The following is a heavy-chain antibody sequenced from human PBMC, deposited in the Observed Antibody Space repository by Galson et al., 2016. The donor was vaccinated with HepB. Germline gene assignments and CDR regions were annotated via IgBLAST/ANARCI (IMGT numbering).Heavy chain of an antibody. CDR1: GFTFSTYN. Sequence: SLRLSCAASGFTFSTYNMNWVRQAPGKGLDWISYISATGTTIDYADSVKGRFTISRDNAKNTLYLQMNNVRAEDTAVYYCARDLRGMIRFFDWSTHFDSWGQGTLVTVSS. D-gene: IGHD3-9*01. V-gene: IGHV3-48*03. CDR3: ARDLRGMIRFFDWSTHFDS. J-gene: IGHJ4*02. CDR2: ISATGTTI.